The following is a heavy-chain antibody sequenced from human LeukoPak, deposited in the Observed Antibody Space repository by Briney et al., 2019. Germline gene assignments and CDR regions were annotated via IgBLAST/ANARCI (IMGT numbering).Heavy chain of an antibody. J-gene: IGHJ4*02. V-gene: IGHV3-11*04. CDR2: ISSSGSTI. CDR3: ATWITDSSSWTSSYFNY. D-gene: IGHD6-13*01. Sequence: GSLRLSCAASGFTFSDYYMSWIRQAPGKGLEWVSYISSSGSTIYYADSVKGRFTISRDNAKNSLYLQMNSLRAEDTAVYYCATWITDSSSWTSSYFNYWGQGTLVTVSS. CDR1: GFTFSDYY.